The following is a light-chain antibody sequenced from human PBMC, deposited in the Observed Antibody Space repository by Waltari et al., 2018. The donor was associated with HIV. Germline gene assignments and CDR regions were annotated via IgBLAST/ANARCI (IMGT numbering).Light chain of an antibody. CDR3: LQRTNWPVT. CDR2: DAS. CDR1: QRVGSS. Sequence: EIVLTLSPATLSLSPGERATLSCRARQRVGSSLVWYQQKPGQAPRLLIYDASTRATGIPARFSGSGSGTDFTLTISSLEPEDFAIYYCLQRTNWPVTFGGGTKVEIK. J-gene: IGKJ4*01. V-gene: IGKV3-11*01.